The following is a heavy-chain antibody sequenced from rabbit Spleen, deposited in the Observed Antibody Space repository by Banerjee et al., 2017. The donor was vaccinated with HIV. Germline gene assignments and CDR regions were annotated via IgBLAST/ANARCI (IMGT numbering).Heavy chain of an antibody. CDR1: GIDFSSYYY. CDR3: ARVDILVAGSFNL. D-gene: IGHD4-1*01. J-gene: IGHJ4*01. CDR2: IFNGDGST. V-gene: IGHV1S43*01. Sequence: QQQLEESGGGLVKPGGTLTLTCKASGIDFSSYYYMCWVRQAPGKGPEWIACIFNGDGSTYYASWVNGRFTISRSTSLNTVTLQMTSLTAADTATYFCARVDILVAGSFNLWGPGTLVTVS.